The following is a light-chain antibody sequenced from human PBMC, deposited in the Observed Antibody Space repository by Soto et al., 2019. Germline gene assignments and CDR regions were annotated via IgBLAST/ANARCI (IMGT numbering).Light chain of an antibody. CDR3: QQYSIWRT. V-gene: IGKV3-15*01. Sequence: EIVMTQSPATLSLSPGERATLSCRASESVSNNLAWYQQKAGQDPRILIYGASTRATGIPARFSGSGSGTEFTLTISSLKSEDFAVYYCQQYSIWRTVGQGPKVDIK. CDR2: GAS. CDR1: ESVSNN. J-gene: IGKJ1*01.